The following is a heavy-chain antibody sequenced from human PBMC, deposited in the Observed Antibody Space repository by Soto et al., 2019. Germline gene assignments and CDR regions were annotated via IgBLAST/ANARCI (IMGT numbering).Heavy chain of an antibody. V-gene: IGHV3-15*01. CDR3: TTSPGGYCSGGSCSLSYYYGMDV. D-gene: IGHD2-15*01. CDR2: IKSKTDGGTT. Sequence: GGSLRLSCAASGFTFSNAWMSWVRQAPGKGLEWVGRIKSKTDGGTTDYAAPVKGRFTISRDDSKNTLYLQMNSLKTEDTAVYYCTTSPGGYCSGGSCSLSYYYGMDVWGQGTTVTVSS. J-gene: IGHJ6*02. CDR1: GFTFSNAW.